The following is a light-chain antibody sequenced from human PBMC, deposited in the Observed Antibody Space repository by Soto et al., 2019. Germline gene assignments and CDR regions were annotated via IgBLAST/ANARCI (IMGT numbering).Light chain of an antibody. CDR3: AAWDDSLSGVV. J-gene: IGLJ2*01. Sequence: QSVLTQPPSASGTPGQRLTISCSGSNSNIGSGYVYWYQHLPGSAPKLLIYSNIERPSGVPDRFSGSKSGTSASLAISGLRSEDEYDYYCAAWDDSLSGVVFGGGTKLTVL. V-gene: IGLV1-47*02. CDR2: SNI. CDR1: NSNIGSGY.